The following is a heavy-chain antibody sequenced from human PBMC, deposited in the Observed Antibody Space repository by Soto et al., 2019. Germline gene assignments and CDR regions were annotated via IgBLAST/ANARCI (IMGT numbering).Heavy chain of an antibody. Sequence: EVQLVESGGGLVQPGGSLKLCCAASEFTFSDSGMHWVRQASGKGLEWVGRIRTKANSYATDYAASVKGRFTISRDDSKNTTYLQMNSLKTEDTAVYYCTRNGDYVWGMDVWGQGTTVTVSS. J-gene: IGHJ6*02. D-gene: IGHD4-17*01. V-gene: IGHV3-73*02. CDR2: IRTKANSYAT. CDR3: TRNGDYVWGMDV. CDR1: EFTFSDSG.